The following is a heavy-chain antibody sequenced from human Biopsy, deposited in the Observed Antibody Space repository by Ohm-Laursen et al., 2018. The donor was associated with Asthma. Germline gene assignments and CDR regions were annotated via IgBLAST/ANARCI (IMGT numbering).Heavy chain of an antibody. CDR3: ARDRRVRFLEWPPAMDV. CDR2: IYYSGTT. V-gene: IGHV4-31*03. CDR1: GDSISSGGYY. D-gene: IGHD3-3*01. Sequence: TLSLTCTVSGDSISSGGYYWSWIRQHPGKGLEWIGYIYYSGTTYYNPSLNSRVTISVDTSKNQFSLKLTSVTAADTAVYYCARDRRVRFLEWPPAMDVWGQGTTVTVSS. J-gene: IGHJ6*02.